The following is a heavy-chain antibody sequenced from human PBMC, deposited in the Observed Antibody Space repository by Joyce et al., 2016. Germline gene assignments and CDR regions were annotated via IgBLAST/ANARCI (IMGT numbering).Heavy chain of an antibody. CDR3: ARVSYFSSGSQFDH. Sequence: QVQLVQSGAAVMQPGASLKISCKASGYTFTDYPLHWVRQAPGERLEWMGWINNANGNTQYSQKFQGRVDITRDTSANTAYMELSSLRSGDTALYFCARVSYFSSGSQFDHWGQGTLVPVSS. V-gene: IGHV1-3*04. D-gene: IGHD3-10*01. J-gene: IGHJ4*02. CDR2: INNANGNT. CDR1: GYTFTDYP.